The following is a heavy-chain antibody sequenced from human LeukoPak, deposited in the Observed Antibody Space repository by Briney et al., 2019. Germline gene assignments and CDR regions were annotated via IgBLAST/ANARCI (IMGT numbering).Heavy chain of an antibody. D-gene: IGHD3-22*01. CDR1: GYTFTSYG. Sequence: ASVKVSCKASGYTFTSYGTSWVRQAPGQGLEWMGWISAYNGNTNYAQKLQGGVTMTTDTSTSTAYMELRSLRSDDTAVYYCARGTPYDSSGLPFDYWGQGTLVTVSS. J-gene: IGHJ4*02. CDR2: ISAYNGNT. V-gene: IGHV1-18*01. CDR3: ARGTPYDSSGLPFDY.